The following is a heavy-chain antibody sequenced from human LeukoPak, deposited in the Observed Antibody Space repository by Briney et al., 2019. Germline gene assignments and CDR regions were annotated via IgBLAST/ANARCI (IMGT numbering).Heavy chain of an antibody. Sequence: GGSLRLSCAASGFTSSSYWMHWVRQAPGKGLVWVSRINSDGSSTSYADSVKGRFTISRDNAKNTLYLQMNSLRAEDTAVYYCARDYYDSSGWVDAFDIWGQGTMVTVSS. V-gene: IGHV3-74*01. J-gene: IGHJ3*02. D-gene: IGHD3-22*01. CDR3: ARDYYDSSGWVDAFDI. CDR2: INSDGSST. CDR1: GFTSSSYW.